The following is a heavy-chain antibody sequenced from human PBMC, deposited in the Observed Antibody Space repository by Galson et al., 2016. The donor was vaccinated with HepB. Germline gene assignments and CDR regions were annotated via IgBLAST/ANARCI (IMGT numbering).Heavy chain of an antibody. CDR1: GFTFTSSA. CDR2: TVVGSGNT. J-gene: IGHJ5*02. CDR3: ATRSGFSRNWFDP. Sequence: SVKVSCKASGFTFTSSAVQWVRQARGQRLEWIGWTVVGSGNTNYAQKFQERVTVTRDMSTATVYMELSSLRPEDTAIYYCATRSGFSRNWFDPWGQGTLVTVSS. V-gene: IGHV1-58*01. D-gene: IGHD1-14*01.